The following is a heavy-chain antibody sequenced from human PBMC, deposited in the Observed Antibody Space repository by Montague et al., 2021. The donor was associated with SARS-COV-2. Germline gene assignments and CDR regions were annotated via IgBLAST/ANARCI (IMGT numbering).Heavy chain of an antibody. Sequence: SETLSLTCTVSGGSISSNFWSWIRQPPGKGLEWIGYIYYSGSTNYNPSLKSRVTISVDTSKKQFSLQLSSVTAADTAVYYCARTRGYDPLFDFWGQGTQVTVSS. CDR1: GGSISSNF. D-gene: IGHD5-12*01. J-gene: IGHJ4*02. V-gene: IGHV4-59*01. CDR3: ARTRGYDPLFDF. CDR2: IYYSGST.